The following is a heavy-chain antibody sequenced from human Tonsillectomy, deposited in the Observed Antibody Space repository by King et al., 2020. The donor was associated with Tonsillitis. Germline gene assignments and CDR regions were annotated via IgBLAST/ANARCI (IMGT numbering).Heavy chain of an antibody. Sequence: QLVQSGAEVKKPGASVKVSCKASGYTFTGYYMHWVRQAPGQGLEWMGWINPNSGGTKYGQEFQGRVTMTRDTSLSTAYMGLSGLRSDDTAVYYCARDLGPNWFDPWGQGTLVTVSS. V-gene: IGHV1-2*02. CDR3: ARDLGPNWFDP. CDR1: GYTFTGYY. D-gene: IGHD3-16*01. J-gene: IGHJ5*02. CDR2: INPNSGGT.